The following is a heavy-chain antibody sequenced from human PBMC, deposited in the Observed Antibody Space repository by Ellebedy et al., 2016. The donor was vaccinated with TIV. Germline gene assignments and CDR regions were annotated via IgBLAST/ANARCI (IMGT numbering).Heavy chain of an antibody. D-gene: IGHD3-16*02. CDR2: FDPEDGET. Sequence: AASVKVSCKVSGYTLTELSMHWVRQAPGQGLEWMGGFDPEDGETIYAQKFQGRVTMTEDTPTDTAYIELSSLISEDTAVYYCATLLSHLDYWGQGTLVTVSS. V-gene: IGHV1-24*01. CDR1: GYTLTELS. CDR3: ATLLSHLDY. J-gene: IGHJ4*02.